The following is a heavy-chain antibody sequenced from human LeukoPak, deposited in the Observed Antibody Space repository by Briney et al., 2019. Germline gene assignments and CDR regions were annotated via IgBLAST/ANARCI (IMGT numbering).Heavy chain of an antibody. CDR1: GGSFSGYY. CDR3: ARDLDYGGSSIWYFDL. V-gene: IGHV4-34*01. J-gene: IGHJ2*01. D-gene: IGHD4-23*01. CDR2: INHSGST. Sequence: SETLSLTCAVYGGSFSGYYWSWIRQPPGKGLEWIGEINHSGSTNYNPSLKSRVTISVDTYKNQFSLRLTSVTAADTAVYYCARDLDYGGSSIWYFDLWGRGTLVTVSS.